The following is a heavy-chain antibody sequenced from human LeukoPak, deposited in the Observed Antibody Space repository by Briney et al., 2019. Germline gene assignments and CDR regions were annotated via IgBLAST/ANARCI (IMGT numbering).Heavy chain of an antibody. D-gene: IGHD3-3*01. CDR1: GFSFSSYW. CDR3: ARGRAIFGVLNVFDY. J-gene: IGHJ4*02. CDR2: IKQDGSEK. V-gene: IGHV3-7*01. Sequence: GGSLRLSCAASGFSFSSYWMSWVRQAPGKGLEWVANIKQDGSEKYYVDSVKGRITISRDNAKNSLYLQMNSLRAEDTAVYYCARGRAIFGVLNVFDYWGQETLVTVST.